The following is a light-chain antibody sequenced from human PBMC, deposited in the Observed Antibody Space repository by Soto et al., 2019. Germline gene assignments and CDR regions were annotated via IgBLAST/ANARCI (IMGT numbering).Light chain of an antibody. CDR3: QQYNSYALT. V-gene: IGKV1-5*03. J-gene: IGKJ5*01. CDR1: QTISSW. Sequence: DIQMTQSPSTLSGSVGDRVTITCRASQTISSWLAWYQHQPGRAPRLLISRASILESGVPPRFSGSGFGTEFTLTIDSLQPDDFGTYYCQQYNSYALTFGQGTRLENK. CDR2: RAS.